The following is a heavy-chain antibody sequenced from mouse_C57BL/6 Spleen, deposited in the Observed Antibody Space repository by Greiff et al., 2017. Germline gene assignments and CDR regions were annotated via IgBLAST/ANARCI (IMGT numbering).Heavy chain of an antibody. Sequence: QVQLKQPGAELVKPGASVTVSCKASGYTFTSYWMHWVKQRPGQGLEWIGRIHPSDSDTNYNQKFQGKATLTVAKSSSTAYMPLSSLTSEDSAVYYCAMGLLYGSPLYYAMDDWGQGTSVTVSS. CDR1: GYTFTSYW. V-gene: IGHV1-74*01. D-gene: IGHD1-1*01. J-gene: IGHJ4*01. CDR3: AMGLLYGSPLYYAMDD. CDR2: IHPSDSDT.